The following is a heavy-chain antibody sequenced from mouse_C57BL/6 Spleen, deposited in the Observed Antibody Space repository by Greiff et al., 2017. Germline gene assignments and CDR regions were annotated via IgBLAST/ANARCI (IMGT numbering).Heavy chain of an antibody. CDR1: GFTFSDYG. Sequence: EVQLVESGGGLVKPGGSLKLSCAASGFTFSDYGMHWVRQAPEKGLEWVAYISSGSSTNYYADTVTGRFTISRDNAKNTLFLQMTSLRSEDTAMYYCASQYSSSIYYYFAMDYWGQGTSVTVSS. J-gene: IGHJ4*01. CDR2: ISSGSSTN. V-gene: IGHV5-17*01. CDR3: ASQYSSSIYYYFAMDY. D-gene: IGHD1-1*01.